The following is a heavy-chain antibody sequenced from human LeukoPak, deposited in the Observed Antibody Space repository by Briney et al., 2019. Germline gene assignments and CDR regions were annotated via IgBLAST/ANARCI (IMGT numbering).Heavy chain of an antibody. V-gene: IGHV3-21*01. CDR2: ISSGGNYI. J-gene: IGHJ4*02. CDR3: ARVPGDF. Sequence: AGGSLRLSCAASGFNFNTYTMNWVRQAPGKGLEWVSSISSGGNYIYYADAMKGRFTISRDNAKNSLYLQMDSLRAEDTAVYYCARVPGDFWGQGTLVTVSS. CDR1: GFNFNTYT. D-gene: IGHD1-14*01.